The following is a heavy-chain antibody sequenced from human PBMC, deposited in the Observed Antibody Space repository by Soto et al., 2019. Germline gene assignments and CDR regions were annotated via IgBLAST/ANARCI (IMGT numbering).Heavy chain of an antibody. V-gene: IGHV1-69*13. D-gene: IGHD3-22*01. Sequence: GASVKVSCKASGYTFTDYYIHWVRQAPGQGLEWMGGIIPIFGTANYAQKFQCRVTITADESTSTAYMELSSLRSEDTAVYYCARDDSSGYYFDYWGQGTLVTVSS. CDR2: IIPIFGTA. CDR3: ARDDSSGYYFDY. CDR1: GYTFTDYY. J-gene: IGHJ4*02.